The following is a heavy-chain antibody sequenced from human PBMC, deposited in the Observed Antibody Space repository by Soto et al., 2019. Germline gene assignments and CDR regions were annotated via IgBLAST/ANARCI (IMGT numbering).Heavy chain of an antibody. D-gene: IGHD6-19*01. J-gene: IGHJ4*02. CDR2: IYYSGST. CDR3: ARRRYSSGWYYFDY. V-gene: IGHV4-59*08. Sequence: QVQLQESGPGLVKPSETLSLTCTVSGGSISSYYWSWIRQPPGKGLEWIGYIYYSGSTNYNPSLKSRVTISVDTSQNQFALKLSSVTAADTAVYYCARRRYSSGWYYFDYCGQGTLVTVSS. CDR1: GGSISSYY.